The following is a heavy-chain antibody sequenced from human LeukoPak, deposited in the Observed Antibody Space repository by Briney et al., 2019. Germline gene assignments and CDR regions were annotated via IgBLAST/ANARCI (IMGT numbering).Heavy chain of an antibody. CDR3: ARDGDILAGHFNY. D-gene: IGHD3-9*01. V-gene: IGHV3-7*03. CDR2: IKQDESEK. CDR1: GFTISSYW. Sequence: SGGSLRLSCAVSGFTISSYWMTWVRQAPGKGLEWVANIKQDESEKYYVESVKGRFTISRDNAKNPLYLQMNSLRAEDTAVYYCARDGDILAGHFNYWGQGTLVTVSS. J-gene: IGHJ4*02.